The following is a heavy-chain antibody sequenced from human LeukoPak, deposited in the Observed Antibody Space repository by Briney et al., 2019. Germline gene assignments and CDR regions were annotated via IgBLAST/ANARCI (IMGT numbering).Heavy chain of an antibody. V-gene: IGHV3-15*01. D-gene: IGHD4-23*01. CDR3: AAPNDGDNPP. CDR2: IRSQTAGGAT. Sequence: GGSLRLSCAASGFTFSNAWMSCVRQAPGKGLEWVGRIRSQTAGGATDYAAPVKGRFTISRDDSTNTLYLQMNSLKIEDTAVYYCAAPNDGDNPPWGQGTLVTVSS. CDR1: GFTFSNAW. J-gene: IGHJ5*02.